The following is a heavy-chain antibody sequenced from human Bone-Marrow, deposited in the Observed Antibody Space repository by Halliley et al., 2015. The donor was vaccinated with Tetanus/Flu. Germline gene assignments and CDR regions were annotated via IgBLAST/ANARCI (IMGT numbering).Heavy chain of an antibody. CDR2: IRASGTST. J-gene: IGHJ4*02. CDR3: AKDLVGDSSGYFYFHY. Sequence: SSIRASGTSTYSAASVKGRLTISRDNSKNTLDLQLNSLRAEDTAVYYCAKDLVGDSSGYFYFHYWGQGTLVTVSS. V-gene: IGHV3-23*01. D-gene: IGHD3-22*01.